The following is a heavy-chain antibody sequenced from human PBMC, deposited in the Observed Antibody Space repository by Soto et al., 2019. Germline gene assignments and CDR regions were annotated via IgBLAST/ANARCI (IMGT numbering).Heavy chain of an antibody. CDR2: ITPLFGTP. J-gene: IGHJ4*02. CDR3: ARQFDYDTSGYYYAY. Sequence: SVKVSCKASGGTFNKYAIDWVRQAPGQGLEWMGGITPLFGTPNYAQRFQGRVTISADEVTSIAYMELRSLRSDDTGVYYCARQFDYDTSGYYYAYWGQGTLVTVSS. V-gene: IGHV1-69*13. D-gene: IGHD3-22*01. CDR1: GGTFNKYA.